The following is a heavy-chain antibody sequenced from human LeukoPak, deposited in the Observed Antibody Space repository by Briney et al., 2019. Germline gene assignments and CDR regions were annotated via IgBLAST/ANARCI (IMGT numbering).Heavy chain of an antibody. CDR3: AKNATGWVDY. D-gene: IGHD1-1*01. Sequence: ASVKVSCKASGGTFSSYAISWVRQAPGQGLEWMGWISAYNGNTNYAQKLQGRVTMTTDTSTSTAYMELRSLKSDDTAVYYCAKNATGWVDYWGQGTLVTVSS. J-gene: IGHJ4*02. CDR1: GGTFSSYA. V-gene: IGHV1-18*01. CDR2: ISAYNGNT.